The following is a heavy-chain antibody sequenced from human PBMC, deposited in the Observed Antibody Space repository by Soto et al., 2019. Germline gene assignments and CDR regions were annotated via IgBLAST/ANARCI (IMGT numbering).Heavy chain of an antibody. CDR2: MYYTGNK. CDR3: ARRSSSSLGSLFDP. V-gene: IGHV4-39*01. CDR1: GGSISSSTYY. Sequence: SETLSLTCTVSGGSISSSTYYWDWIRQPPGKGLEWIGAMYYTGNKNYNPSPESRVTMSVDTSKNQFSLKLSSVTPTDTAVYYCARRSSSSLGSLFDPWGPGILVTVSS. D-gene: IGHD6-6*01. J-gene: IGHJ5*02.